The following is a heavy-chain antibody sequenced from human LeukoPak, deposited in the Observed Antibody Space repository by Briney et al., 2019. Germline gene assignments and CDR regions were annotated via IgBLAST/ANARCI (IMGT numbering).Heavy chain of an antibody. CDR2: INRSGST. J-gene: IGHJ5*02. V-gene: IGHV4-34*01. CDR3: ARGTEGHWFDP. CDR1: GGPFSGYY. Sequence: SETLSLTCAVYGGPFSGYYWSWIRQPPGKGLEWIGEINRSGSTNYNPSLKSRVTISVDTSKNQFSLKLSSVTAADTAVYYCARGTEGHWFDPWGQGTLVTVSS.